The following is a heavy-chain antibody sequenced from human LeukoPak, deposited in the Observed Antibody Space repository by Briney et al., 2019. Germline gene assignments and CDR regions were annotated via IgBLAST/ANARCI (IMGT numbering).Heavy chain of an antibody. CDR1: GGSINNYY. Sequence: LSETLSLTCTVSGGSINNYYWSWIRQPPGKGLEWIGYIYYSGSTNYNPSLKSRVTISLDTSKNQFSLKLSSVTAADTAVYYCARSDSSQIFHHWGQGTLVTVSS. CDR2: IYYSGST. J-gene: IGHJ1*01. CDR3: ARSDSSQIFHH. D-gene: IGHD6-13*01. V-gene: IGHV4-59*01.